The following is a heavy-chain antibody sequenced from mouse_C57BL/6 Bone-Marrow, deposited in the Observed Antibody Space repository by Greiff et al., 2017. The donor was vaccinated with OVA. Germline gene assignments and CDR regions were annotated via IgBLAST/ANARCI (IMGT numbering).Heavy chain of an antibody. V-gene: IGHV1-20*01. CDR2: INPYNGDT. D-gene: IGHD1-1*01. J-gene: IGHJ3*01. CDR1: GYSFTGYF. Sequence: EVQLQQSGPELVKPGDSVKISCKASGYSFTGYFKNWVMQSHGKSLEWIGRINPYNGDTFYNQKFKGKATLTVDKSSSTAHMELRSLTSEDSAVYYCARGDYYGSSSYWGQGTLVTVSA. CDR3: ARGDYYGSSSY.